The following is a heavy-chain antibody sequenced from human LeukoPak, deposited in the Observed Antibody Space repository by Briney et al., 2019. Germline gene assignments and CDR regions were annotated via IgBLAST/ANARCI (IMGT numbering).Heavy chain of an antibody. CDR2: IYYRGST. D-gene: IGHD1-14*01. J-gene: IGHJ6*03. CDR3: ARDLKPGYYYYYMDV. V-gene: IGHV4-59*01. Sequence: SETLSLTCTVSGGSISSYYWNWIRQPPGKGLEWIGYIYYRGSTNYNPSLKSRVTISVDTSKNQFSLKLASVTAADTAVYYCARDLKPGYYYYYMDVWGKGTTVTISS. CDR1: GGSISSYY.